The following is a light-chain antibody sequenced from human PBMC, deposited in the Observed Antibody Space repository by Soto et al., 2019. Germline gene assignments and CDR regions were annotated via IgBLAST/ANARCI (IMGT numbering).Light chain of an antibody. J-gene: IGKJ2*01. CDR3: QQSYSSPPENT. CDR2: AAS. V-gene: IGKV1-39*01. Sequence: DIQMTQSPSSLSASVGDRVTITCRASQSISTYLNWYQQKPGKAPKLLIYAASSLQSGVPSRFSGSVSGTDFTLTISSLQSEDFATYYCQQSYSSPPENTFGQGTKLEIK. CDR1: QSISTY.